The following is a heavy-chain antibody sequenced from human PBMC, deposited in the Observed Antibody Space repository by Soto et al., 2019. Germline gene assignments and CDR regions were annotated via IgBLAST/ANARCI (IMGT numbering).Heavy chain of an antibody. CDR1: GDSISSSSQY. CDR2: IHYSGTS. V-gene: IGHV4-39*01. CDR3: ARHWIAGSSIP. Sequence: SSETLSLTCSVSGDSISSSSQYWGWIRQPPGKGLEWIGSIHYSGTSYYNPSLKSRVTIFVDTSKNQLSLKLSSVTAADTAVYYCARHWIAGSSIPWGQGTLVTVS. D-gene: IGHD2-21*01. J-gene: IGHJ5*02.